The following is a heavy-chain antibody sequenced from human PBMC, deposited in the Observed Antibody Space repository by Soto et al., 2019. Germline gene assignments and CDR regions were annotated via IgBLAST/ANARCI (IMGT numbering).Heavy chain of an antibody. D-gene: IGHD3-16*01. J-gene: IGHJ4*02. CDR1: GFTFSSYA. CDR2: ISGSGGST. CDR3: TRGADGFDY. V-gene: IGHV3-23*01. Sequence: PGGSLRLSCAASGFTFSSYAMSWVRQAPGKGLEWVSAISGSGGSTYYADSVKGRFTISRDNSKNTLYLQMDSLRAGDTAVYYCTRGADGFDYWGQGTLVTVSS.